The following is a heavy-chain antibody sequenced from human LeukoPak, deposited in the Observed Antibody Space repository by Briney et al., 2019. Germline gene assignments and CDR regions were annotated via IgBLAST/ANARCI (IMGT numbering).Heavy chain of an antibody. CDR1: GGSISSSNW. CDR3: AREPRGYCSGGSCYGNY. J-gene: IGHJ4*02. CDR2: IYHSGST. Sequence: SGTLSLTCAVSGGSISSSNWWSWVRQPPGKGLEWIGEIYHSGSTNYNPSLKSRVTISVDKSKNQFSLKLSSVTAADTAVYYCAREPRGYCSGGSCYGNYWGQGTLVTVSS. D-gene: IGHD2-15*01. V-gene: IGHV4-4*02.